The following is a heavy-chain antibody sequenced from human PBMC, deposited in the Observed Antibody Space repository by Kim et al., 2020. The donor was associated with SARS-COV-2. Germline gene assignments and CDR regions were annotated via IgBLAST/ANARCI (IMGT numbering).Heavy chain of an antibody. CDR1: GFTFSSYS. J-gene: IGHJ4*02. D-gene: IGHD6-19*01. Sequence: GGSLRLSCAASGFTFSSYSMNWVRQAPGKGLEWVSSISSSSSYIYYADSVKGRFTISRDNAKNSLYLQMNSLRAEDTAVYYCARAPSTIAVAGTDYWGQGTLVTVSS. CDR3: ARAPSTIAVAGTDY. CDR2: ISSSSSYI. V-gene: IGHV3-21*01.